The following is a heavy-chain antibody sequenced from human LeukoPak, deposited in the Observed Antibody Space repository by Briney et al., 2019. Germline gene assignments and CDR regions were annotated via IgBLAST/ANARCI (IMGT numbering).Heavy chain of an antibody. CDR1: AGPFSSYS. Sequence: SGKVSCKSSAGPFSSYSISWVRQAPGLGLEWMGALIPIFGTTYCAQTFQGRVTITADESATTAYMELSSLRSEDTAVYNCASGVGYYSDILDYWGEGNLVSVSP. CDR2: LIPIFGTT. D-gene: IGHD1-26*01. CDR3: ASGVGYYSDILDY. V-gene: IGHV1-69*13. J-gene: IGHJ4*02.